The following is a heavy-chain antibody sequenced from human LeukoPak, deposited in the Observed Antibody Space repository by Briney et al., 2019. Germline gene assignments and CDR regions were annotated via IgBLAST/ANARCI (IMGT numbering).Heavy chain of an antibody. Sequence: ASVKVSCKASGYTVTSYYMHWVRQAPGQGLEWRGIINPSGGSTSYAQKFQGRVTMTRDTSTSTVYMDLSSLRSDDTAVYYCARDGGGDYVPGHYWGQGTLVTVSS. CDR1: GYTVTSYY. CDR2: INPSGGST. D-gene: IGHD4-17*01. V-gene: IGHV1-46*01. CDR3: ARDGGGDYVPGHY. J-gene: IGHJ4*02.